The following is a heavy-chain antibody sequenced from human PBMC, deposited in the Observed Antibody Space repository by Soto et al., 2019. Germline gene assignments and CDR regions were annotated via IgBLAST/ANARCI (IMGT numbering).Heavy chain of an antibody. Sequence: QVQLVESGGGVVQPGRSLRLSCAASGFTFSSYAMHWVRQAPGKGLEWVAVISYDGSNKYYADSVKGRFTISRDNSKNTLDLQMNSLIAEDTAVYYCARPYLDCGGDGSPSESGYYFDYWGQGTLVTVSS. V-gene: IGHV3-30-3*01. CDR3: ARPYLDCGGDGSPSESGYYFDY. D-gene: IGHD2-21*02. CDR1: GFTFSSYA. CDR2: ISYDGSNK. J-gene: IGHJ4*02.